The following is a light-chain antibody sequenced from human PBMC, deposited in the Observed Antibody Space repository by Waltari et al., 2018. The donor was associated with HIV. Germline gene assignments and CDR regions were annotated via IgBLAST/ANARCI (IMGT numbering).Light chain of an antibody. CDR2: DAS. Sequence: EIVMTQSPATLSVSPGQRATVSCWASQSISSNLAWYQQRPGQAPRLLVYDASTRVAGILARFSASGFATEFTLTISSLQSEDFAVYYCQQYNDWLSWTFGQGTKVE. CDR3: QQYNDWLSWT. J-gene: IGKJ1*01. CDR1: QSISSN. V-gene: IGKV3-15*01.